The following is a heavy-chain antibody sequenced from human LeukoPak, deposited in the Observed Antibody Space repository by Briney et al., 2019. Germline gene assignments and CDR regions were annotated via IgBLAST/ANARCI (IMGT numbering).Heavy chain of an antibody. CDR3: ARDMLLVGPYFDY. J-gene: IGHJ4*02. Sequence: PGGSLRLSCAVSGFTFSSYAMSWVRQAPGKGLEWVSAIISGGTTFYADSVRGRFTISRDNSKNTLYLQMNSLRAEDTAVYYCARDMLLVGPYFDYWGQGTLVTVSS. D-gene: IGHD2-8*02. CDR1: GFTFSSYA. V-gene: IGHV3-23*01. CDR2: IISGGTT.